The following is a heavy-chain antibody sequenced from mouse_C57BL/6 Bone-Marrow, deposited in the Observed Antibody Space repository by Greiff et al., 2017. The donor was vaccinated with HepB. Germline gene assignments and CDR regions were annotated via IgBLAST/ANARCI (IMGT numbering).Heavy chain of an antibody. V-gene: IGHV1-39*01. D-gene: IGHD2-3*01. Sequence: EVQLQQSGPELVKPGASVKISCKASGYSFTDYNMNWVKQSNGKSLEWIGVINPNYGTTSYNHKFKGKATLTVDQSSSTAYMQLTSLASEDAAVYYCARWGGYDGPFDYWGQGTTLTVSS. J-gene: IGHJ2*01. CDR1: GYSFTDYN. CDR3: ARWGGYDGPFDY. CDR2: INPNYGTT.